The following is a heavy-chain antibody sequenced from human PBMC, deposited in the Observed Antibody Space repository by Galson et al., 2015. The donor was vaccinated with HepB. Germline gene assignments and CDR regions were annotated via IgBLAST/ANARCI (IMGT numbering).Heavy chain of an antibody. V-gene: IGHV3-73*01. D-gene: IGHD4-11*01. Sequence: SLRLSCAASGFTFSGSAMHWVRQASGKGLEWVGRIRSKAISYATAYAASVKGRFTISRDDSKNTAYLQMNSLKTEDTAVYYCTSRGALQSLGYWGQGTLVTVSS. J-gene: IGHJ4*02. CDR2: IRSKAISYAT. CDR1: GFTFSGSA. CDR3: TSRGALQSLGY.